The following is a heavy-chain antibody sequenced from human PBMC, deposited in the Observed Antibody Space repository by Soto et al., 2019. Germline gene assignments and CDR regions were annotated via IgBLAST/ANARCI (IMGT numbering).Heavy chain of an antibody. Sequence: GGSLRLSCAASGFTFSSYWMSWVRQAPGKGLEWVANIKQDGSEKYYVDSVKGRFTISRDNAKNSLYLQMNSLRAEDTAVYYFARGPSGGPGFWSGYYTNWFDPWGQGTLVTVSS. D-gene: IGHD3-3*01. J-gene: IGHJ5*02. CDR1: GFTFSSYW. V-gene: IGHV3-7*01. CDR3: ARGPSGGPGFWSGYYTNWFDP. CDR2: IKQDGSEK.